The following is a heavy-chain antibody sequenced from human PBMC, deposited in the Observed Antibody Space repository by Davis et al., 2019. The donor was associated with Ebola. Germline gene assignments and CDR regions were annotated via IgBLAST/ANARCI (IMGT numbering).Heavy chain of an antibody. CDR3: ARCRRDIVVVPAADNWFDP. D-gene: IGHD2-2*01. Sequence: SQTLSLTCAVYGGSFSGYYWSWIRQPPGKGLEWIGEINHSGSTNYNPSLKSRVTISVDTSKNQFSLKLSSVTAADTAVYYCARCRRDIVVVPAADNWFDPWGQGTLVTVSS. J-gene: IGHJ5*02. CDR2: INHSGST. CDR1: GGSFSGYY. V-gene: IGHV4-34*01.